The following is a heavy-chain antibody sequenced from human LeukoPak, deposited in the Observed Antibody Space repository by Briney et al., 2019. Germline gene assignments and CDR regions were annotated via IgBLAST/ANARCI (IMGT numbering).Heavy chain of an antibody. D-gene: IGHD3-3*01. V-gene: IGHV1-2*02. CDR3: ARAITIFGVVIAAFDY. J-gene: IGHJ4*02. CDR1: GYTFTGYY. CDR2: INPNSGGT. Sequence: ASVKVSCKASGYTFTGYYMHWVRQAPGQGLEWMGWINPNSGGTNYAQKFQGRVTMTRDTPISTAYMELSRLRSDDTAVYYCARAITIFGVVIAAFDYWGQGTLVTVSS.